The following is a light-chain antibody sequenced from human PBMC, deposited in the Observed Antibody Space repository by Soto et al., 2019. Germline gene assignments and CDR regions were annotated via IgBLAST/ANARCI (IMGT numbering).Light chain of an antibody. Sequence: QSVVMQPPSVSGAPGQRVTISCTGSSSNLGAGYDVHWYHQLPGTAPNLLIYGNSNRPSGVPDRFSGSKSGTSASLAIIGFQAEDEADYYCQSYDSSLSGYVFGTGTKVTVL. CDR2: GNS. CDR3: QSYDSSLSGYV. CDR1: SSNLGAGYD. J-gene: IGLJ1*01. V-gene: IGLV1-40*01.